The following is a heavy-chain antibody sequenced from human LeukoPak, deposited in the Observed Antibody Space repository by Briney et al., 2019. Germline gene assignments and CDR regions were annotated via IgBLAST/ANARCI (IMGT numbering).Heavy chain of an antibody. D-gene: IGHD3-22*01. CDR2: INHSGST. V-gene: IGHV4-34*01. CDR3: ARASGEEVVIHFDY. CDR1: GVSFSGYY. J-gene: IGHJ4*02. Sequence: SETLSLTCAVYGVSFSGYYWSWIRQPPGKGLEWIGEINHSGSTNYNPSLKSRVTISVDTSKNQFSLKLSSVTAADTAVYYCARASGEEVVIHFDYWGQGTLVTVSS.